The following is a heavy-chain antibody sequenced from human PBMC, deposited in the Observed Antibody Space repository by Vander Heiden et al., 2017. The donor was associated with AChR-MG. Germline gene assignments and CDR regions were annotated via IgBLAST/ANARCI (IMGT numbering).Heavy chain of an antibody. Sequence: QVQLQESGPGLVKPSETLSLTCTVSGGSISSYYWSWIRQPAGKGLEWIGRIYTSGSTNYNPSLKSRVTMSVDTSKNQFSLKLSSVTAADTAVYYCAREGITMVRGVPNYYYYYYMDVWCKGTTVTVSS. J-gene: IGHJ6*03. CDR1: GGSISSYY. V-gene: IGHV4-4*07. CDR3: AREGITMVRGVPNYYYYYYMDV. D-gene: IGHD3-10*01. CDR2: IYTSGST.